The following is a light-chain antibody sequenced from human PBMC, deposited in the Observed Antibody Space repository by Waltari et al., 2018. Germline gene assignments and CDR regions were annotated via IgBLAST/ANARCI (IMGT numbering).Light chain of an antibody. V-gene: IGKV1-9*01. CDR2: AAS. Sequence: DIQLTQSPSFLSASVGDGVTITCRASQDIRHYLAWYHLRPGKAPKLLIYAASTLQGGVPSRFSGSGSGTDFTLTISSLQPEDFATYYCEHFNNYPLTFGGGTKVEIK. J-gene: IGKJ4*01. CDR3: EHFNNYPLT. CDR1: QDIRHY.